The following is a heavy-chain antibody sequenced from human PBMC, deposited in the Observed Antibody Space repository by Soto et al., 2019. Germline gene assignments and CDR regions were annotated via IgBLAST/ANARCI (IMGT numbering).Heavy chain of an antibody. CDR3: ARRARLAYCGGDCYPDFDY. Sequence: GESLKSSCNGSGYSFTSYWICWVRQMPGKGLEWMGIIYPGDSDTRYSPSFQGQVTISADKSISTAYLQWSSLKASDTAMYYCARRARLAYCGGDCYPDFDYWGQGTLVTVSS. D-gene: IGHD2-21*02. J-gene: IGHJ4*02. V-gene: IGHV5-51*01. CDR2: IYPGDSDT. CDR1: GYSFTSYW.